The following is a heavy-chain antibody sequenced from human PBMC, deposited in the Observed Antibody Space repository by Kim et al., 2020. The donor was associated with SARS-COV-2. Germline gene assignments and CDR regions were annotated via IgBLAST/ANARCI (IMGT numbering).Heavy chain of an antibody. V-gene: IGHV4-39*01. CDR1: GDSISRSRNY. J-gene: IGHJ4*02. CDR2: INYSGNT. Sequence: SETLSLTCTVSGDSISRSRNYWGWIRQPPGKGLEWIGSINYSGNTYYNPSLKSRVTITVDTSKNQFSLKMRSVTAADTAAYYCARLVSENSAVEYWGQGT. CDR3: ARLVSENSAVEY.